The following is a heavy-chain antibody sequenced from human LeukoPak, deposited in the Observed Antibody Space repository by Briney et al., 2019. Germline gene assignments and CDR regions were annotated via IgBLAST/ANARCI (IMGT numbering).Heavy chain of an antibody. D-gene: IGHD2-2*01. CDR2: TYYSGST. Sequence: SETLSLTCTVSGGSISSSSYYWGWIRQPPGKGLEWIGSTYYSGSTYYNPSLKSRVTISVDTSKNQFSLKLSSVTAADTAVYYCARRPHRSSTNWFDPWGQGTLVTVSS. CDR3: ARRPHRSSTNWFDP. J-gene: IGHJ5*02. CDR1: GGSISSSSYY. V-gene: IGHV4-39*01.